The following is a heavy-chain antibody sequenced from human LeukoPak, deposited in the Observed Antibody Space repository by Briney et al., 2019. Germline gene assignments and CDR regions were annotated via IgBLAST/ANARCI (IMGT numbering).Heavy chain of an antibody. CDR2: ISYDGSDK. CDR3: AKDLVGSSWSHGFDY. D-gene: IGHD6-13*01. V-gene: IGHV3-30*18. CDR1: GFTFSS. Sequence: GGSLRLSCAASGFTFSSWVRQAPGKGLEWVAVISYDGSDKSYADSVKGRFTISRDNSKNTLYLQMNSLRAEDTAVYYCAKDLVGSSWSHGFDYWGQGTLVTVSS. J-gene: IGHJ4*02.